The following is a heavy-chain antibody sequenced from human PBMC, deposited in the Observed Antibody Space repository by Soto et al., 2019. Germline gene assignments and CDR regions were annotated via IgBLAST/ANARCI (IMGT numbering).Heavy chain of an antibody. V-gene: IGHV3-21*01. CDR2: ISSSSSYI. J-gene: IGHJ3*02. D-gene: IGHD3-9*01. CDR1: GFTFSSYS. Sequence: GGSLRLSCAASGFTFSSYSMNWVRQAPGKGLEWVSSISSSSSYIYYADSVKGRFTISRDNAKNSLYLQMNSLRAEDTAVYYCARDLHYDILPGYDAFDIWGQGTMVTVSS. CDR3: ARDLHYDILPGYDAFDI.